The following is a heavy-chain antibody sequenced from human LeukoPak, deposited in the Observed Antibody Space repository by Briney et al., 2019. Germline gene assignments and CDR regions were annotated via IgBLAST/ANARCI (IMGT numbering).Heavy chain of an antibody. D-gene: IGHD5-24*01. CDR3: APRDGYSVY. V-gene: IGHV3-23*01. J-gene: IGHJ4*02. CDR1: GFTFSSYA. CDR2: ISGSGSGT. Sequence: PGRSLRLSCEASGFTFSSYAMSWVRQAPGKGLEWVSAISGSGSGTYYPDSVRGRFTISRDSSKNTLYLQMNSLRAEDTAVYYCAPRDGYSVYWGQGTLVTVSS.